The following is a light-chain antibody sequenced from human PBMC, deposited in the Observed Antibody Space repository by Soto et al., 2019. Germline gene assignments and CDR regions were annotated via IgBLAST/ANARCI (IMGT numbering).Light chain of an antibody. CDR2: DVS. CDR1: SSDVGGDDD. V-gene: IGLV2-14*01. Sequence: QSVLTQPASVSGSPGQSITISCSGISSDVGGDDDVSWYQQHPGKAPKLVIYDVSNRPSGVFNRFSGSKSGNTASLTISGLQAEDESDYYCSSYTTNSTRVFGTGTKVTVL. J-gene: IGLJ1*01. CDR3: SSYTTNSTRV.